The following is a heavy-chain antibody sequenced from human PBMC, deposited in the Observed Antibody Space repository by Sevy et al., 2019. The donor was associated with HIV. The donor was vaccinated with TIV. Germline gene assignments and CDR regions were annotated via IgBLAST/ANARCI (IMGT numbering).Heavy chain of an antibody. J-gene: IGHJ6*02. CDR3: ANELFSVAGRGFYYCGRDV. V-gene: IGHV3-30*18. Sequence: GGSLRLSCAASGFTFSSYGMHWVRQAPGKGLEWVAVISYDGSNKYYAYSVKGRFTLSRDNSKNTLYLQMNSLRAEETAVYYCANELFSVAGRGFYYCGRDVWGQGTTVTVSS. CDR2: ISYDGSNK. CDR1: GFTFSSYG. D-gene: IGHD6-19*01.